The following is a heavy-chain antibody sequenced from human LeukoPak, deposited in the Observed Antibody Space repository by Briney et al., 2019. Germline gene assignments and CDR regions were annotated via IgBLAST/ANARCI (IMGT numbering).Heavy chain of an antibody. J-gene: IGHJ4*02. CDR3: ARSERDSTVTTDY. CDR1: GGTFSSYA. D-gene: IGHD4-17*01. CDR2: IIPIFGTA. Sequence: SVKVSCKASGGTFSSYAISWVRQAPGQGLEWMGGIIPIFGTANYAQKFQGRVTITADESTSTAYMELSSLRSEDTAVYYCARSERDSTVTTDYWGQGTLVTVSS. V-gene: IGHV1-69*01.